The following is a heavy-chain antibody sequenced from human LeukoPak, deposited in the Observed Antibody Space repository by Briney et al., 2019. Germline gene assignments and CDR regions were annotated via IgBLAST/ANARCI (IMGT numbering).Heavy chain of an antibody. D-gene: IGHD6-19*01. CDR3: ASMVGAAGTGGYFDY. Sequence: ASVKVSCKASGYTFTGYYMHWVRQAPGQGLEWMGWISAYNGNTNYAQKLQGRVTMTTDTSTSTAYMELRSLRSDDTAVYYCASMVGAAGTGGYFDYWGQGTLVTVPS. CDR2: ISAYNGNT. J-gene: IGHJ4*02. V-gene: IGHV1-18*04. CDR1: GYTFTGYY.